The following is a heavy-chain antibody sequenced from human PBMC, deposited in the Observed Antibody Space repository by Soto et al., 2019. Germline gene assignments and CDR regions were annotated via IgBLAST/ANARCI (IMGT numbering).Heavy chain of an antibody. J-gene: IGHJ6*02. CDR2: IIPIFGTA. D-gene: IGHD2-2*02. CDR3: AREVCSSTTCYKGYYYYGMDV. V-gene: IGHV1-69*01. CDR1: GGTFSSYA. Sequence: HVQLVQSGAEVKKPGSSVKVSCKASGGTFSSYAISWVRQAPGQGLEWMGGIIPIFGTANYAQKFQGRVTITADESTSTAYMELSSLRSEDTAVHYCAREVCSSTTCYKGYYYYGMDVWGQGTTVTVSS.